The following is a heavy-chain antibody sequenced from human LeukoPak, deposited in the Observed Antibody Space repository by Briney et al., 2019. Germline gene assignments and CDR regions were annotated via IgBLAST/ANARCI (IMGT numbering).Heavy chain of an antibody. J-gene: IGHJ4*02. CDR1: STSFSGYY. V-gene: IGHV4-34*01. CDR2: INHSGIS. D-gene: IGHD2-15*01. Sequence: PSETLSLTCAVDSTSFSGYYWTWIRQPPGKGLEWIGEINHSGISDYNPSLKSRVTISVDSSKNQFSLKLSSVTAADTAVYYCARAKGYCSGGSCYFDYWGQGTLVTVSS. CDR3: ARAKGYCSGGSCYFDY.